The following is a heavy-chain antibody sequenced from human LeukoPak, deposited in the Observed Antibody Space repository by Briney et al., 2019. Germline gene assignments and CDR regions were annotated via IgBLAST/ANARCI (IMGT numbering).Heavy chain of an antibody. CDR2: ISGSDTST. D-gene: IGHD1-26*01. Sequence: GGSLRLSCAASGFTFSDHYMDWVRQAPGKGLDWVSTISGSDTSTYYADSVKGRFTISRDNSKNTLYLQMNSLRAEDTAVYYCAKRGAEVGTTIAPGDYWGQGTLVTVSS. J-gene: IGHJ4*02. CDR3: AKRGAEVGTTIAPGDY. CDR1: GFTFSDHY. V-gene: IGHV3-23*01.